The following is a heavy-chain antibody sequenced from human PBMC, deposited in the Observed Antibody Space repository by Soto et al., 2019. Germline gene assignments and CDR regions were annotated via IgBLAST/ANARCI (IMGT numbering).Heavy chain of an antibody. D-gene: IGHD3-16*02. Sequence: QVQLVQSGAEVKKPGASVKVSCKPSGYTFTSYDINWVRQATGQGLEWMGWMNPNSGNTGYAQKFQGRVTMTRNTSISTAYMELSSLRSEDTAVYYCARVAVYDYIWGSYRGGFDPWGQGTLVTVSS. CDR3: ARVAVYDYIWGSYRGGFDP. V-gene: IGHV1-8*01. CDR2: MNPNSGNT. J-gene: IGHJ5*02. CDR1: GYTFTSYD.